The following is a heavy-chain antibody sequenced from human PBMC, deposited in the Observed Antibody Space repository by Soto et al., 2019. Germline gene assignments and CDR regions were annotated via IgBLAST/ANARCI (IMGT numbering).Heavy chain of an antibody. CDR1: GFTFSSYS. CDR2: IGSSSSYI. Sequence: GGSLRLSCAASGFTFSSYSMNWVRQAPGKGLEWVSSIGSSSSYIYYADSVKGRFTISRDSAKNSLYLQMNSLRAEDTAVYYCASSIAARRSNWFDPWGQGTLVTVSS. CDR3: ASSIAARRSNWFDP. J-gene: IGHJ5*02. V-gene: IGHV3-21*01. D-gene: IGHD6-6*01.